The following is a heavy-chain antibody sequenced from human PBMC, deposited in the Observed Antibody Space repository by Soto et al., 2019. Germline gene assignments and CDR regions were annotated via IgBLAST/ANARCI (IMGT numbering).Heavy chain of an antibody. CDR3: GRYLTSNANCIDP. J-gene: IGHJ5*02. CDR1: GDYIHIGGYY. Sequence: PSETLSLTCSVSGDYIHIGGYYWTWICQRPGKGLEWMGYTYYTGKTYYNPSLESRLTMSVDRSKNQFSLRLTSVTAADTAVYFCGRYLTSNANCIDPWGQGTLVTVSS. D-gene: IGHD2-2*01. V-gene: IGHV4-30-4*01. CDR2: TYYTGKT.